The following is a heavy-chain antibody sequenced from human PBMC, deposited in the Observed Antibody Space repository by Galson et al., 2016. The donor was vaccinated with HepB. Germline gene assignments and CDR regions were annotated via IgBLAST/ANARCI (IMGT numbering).Heavy chain of an antibody. Sequence: SLRLSCAASGFAFSSYAMHWVRQAPGKGLEYVSGVSSNGDRTFYRDSVKGRFTISRDNSKNTLHLQMSSLKAGDTAVYYCVRSHLGGLLLQGAWFDLWGQGTLVTVSS. J-gene: IGHJ5*02. V-gene: IGHV3-64D*06. CDR1: GFAFSSYA. CDR3: VRSHLGGLLLQGAWFDL. D-gene: IGHD2-15*01. CDR2: VSSNGDRT.